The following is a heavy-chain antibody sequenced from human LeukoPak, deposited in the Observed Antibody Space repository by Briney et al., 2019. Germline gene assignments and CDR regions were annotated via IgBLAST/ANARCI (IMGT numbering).Heavy chain of an antibody. CDR3: TRSRRDGNDY. CDR1: GFTFISSW. V-gene: IGHV3-7*01. J-gene: IGHJ4*02. CDR2: INEDGSAK. Sequence: GGSLRLSCAASGFTFISSWMSWVRQAPGKGLEWVANINEDGSAKYYVDSVKGRFTISRDNAKRSLDLQVNSLRAEDTAVYYCTRSRRDGNDYWGQGTLVTVSS. D-gene: IGHD5-24*01.